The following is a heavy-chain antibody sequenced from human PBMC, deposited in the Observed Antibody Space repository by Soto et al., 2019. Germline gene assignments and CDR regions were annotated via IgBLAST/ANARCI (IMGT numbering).Heavy chain of an antibody. CDR1: GYTFTSYY. Sequence: ASVKVSCKASGYTFTSYYMHWVRQAPGQGLEWMGIINPSGGSTSYAQKFQGRVTMTRDTSTSTVYMELSSLRSEDTAVYYCAGGGYYDFWSGYSYGYFDYWGRGTLDHVSS. D-gene: IGHD3-3*01. CDR3: AGGGYYDFWSGYSYGYFDY. J-gene: IGHJ4*02. CDR2: INPSGGST. V-gene: IGHV1-46*01.